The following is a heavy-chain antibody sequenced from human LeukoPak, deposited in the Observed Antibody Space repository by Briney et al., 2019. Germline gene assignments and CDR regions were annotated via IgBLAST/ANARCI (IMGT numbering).Heavy chain of an antibody. CDR3: AKEGPYDRDAFDI. CDR2: ITGSGGRT. CDR1: GFTFSSYA. D-gene: IGHD3-22*01. Sequence: GGSLRLSCAASGFTFSSYAMNWVRQAPGKGLEWVSAITGSGGRTYYADSVKGRFTISRDNAKNSLYLQMNSLRAEDTAVYYCAKEGPYDRDAFDIWGQGTMVTVSS. V-gene: IGHV3-23*01. J-gene: IGHJ3*02.